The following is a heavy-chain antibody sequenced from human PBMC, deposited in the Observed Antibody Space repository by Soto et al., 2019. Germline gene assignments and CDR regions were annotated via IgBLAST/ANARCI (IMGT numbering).Heavy chain of an antibody. D-gene: IGHD3-3*01. CDR1: GFTFSSYA. V-gene: IGHV3-23*01. Sequence: PGGSLRLSCAASGFTFSSYAMSWVRQAPGKGLEWVSAISGSGGSTYYADSVKGRFTISRDNSKNTLYLQMNSLRAEDTAVYYCAKQRGWIFGVARGDAFDIWGQGTMVTVSS. CDR2: ISGSGGST. J-gene: IGHJ3*02. CDR3: AKQRGWIFGVARGDAFDI.